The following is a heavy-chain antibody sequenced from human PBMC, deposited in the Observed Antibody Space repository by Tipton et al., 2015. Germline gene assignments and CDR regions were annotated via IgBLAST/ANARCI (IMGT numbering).Heavy chain of an antibody. D-gene: IGHD3-22*01. Sequence: QLVQSGAEVKKPGASLKVSCKSSGYTFSNYGIGWVRQAPGQGLEWMGWISGYNGHTNYAQKLHGRVTMTTDTSTSTAYMELSSLRSEDTAVYYCARDKGGYKHYYYGMDVWGQGTTVTVSS. CDR2: ISGYNGHT. V-gene: IGHV1-18*01. J-gene: IGHJ6*02. CDR3: ARDKGGYKHYYYGMDV. CDR1: GYTFSNYG.